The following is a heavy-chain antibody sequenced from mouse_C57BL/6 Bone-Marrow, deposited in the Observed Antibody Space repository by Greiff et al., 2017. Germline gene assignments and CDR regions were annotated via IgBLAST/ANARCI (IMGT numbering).Heavy chain of an antibody. CDR3: ARRRITTVFDY. CDR1: GFTFSDYG. V-gene: IGHV5-17*01. Sequence: EVKLVESGGGLVKPGGSLKLSCAASGFTFSDYGMHWVRQAPEKGLEWVAYISSGSSTIYYADTVKGRFTISRDNAKNTLFLQMTSLRAEDTAMYYCARRRITTVFDYWGQGTTLTVSS. J-gene: IGHJ2*01. CDR2: ISSGSSTI. D-gene: IGHD1-1*01.